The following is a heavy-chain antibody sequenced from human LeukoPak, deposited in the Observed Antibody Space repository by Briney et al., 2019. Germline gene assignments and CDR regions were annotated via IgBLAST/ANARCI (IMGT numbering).Heavy chain of an antibody. CDR3: VMETRTFDY. D-gene: IGHD1-1*01. J-gene: IGHJ4*02. CDR1: GLTFSSYG. CDR2: ISYDGSNK. Sequence: GGSLRLSCAASGLTFSSYGMHWDRQAPGKGLEWVAVISYDGSNKYYADSVKGRFTISRDNSKNTLYLQMNSLRAEDTAVYYCVMETRTFDYWGQGNLVTVSS. V-gene: IGHV3-30*03.